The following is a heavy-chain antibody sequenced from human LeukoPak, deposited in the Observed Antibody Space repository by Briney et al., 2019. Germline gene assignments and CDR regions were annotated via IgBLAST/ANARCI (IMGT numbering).Heavy chain of an antibody. V-gene: IGHV4-39*01. J-gene: IGHJ4*02. CDR2: IYYGGGT. CDR3: ARQYYYGSGSYPDFDY. Sequence: SENLSLICTVSGGSISSSSYYWRWIRQPPGKGLEGIASIYYGGGTYYNPSLKSRVTISVDTSKNQFSLKLSSVTAAATAVYYCARQYYYGSGSYPDFDYWGQGTLLTVSS. D-gene: IGHD3-10*01. CDR1: GGSISSSSYY.